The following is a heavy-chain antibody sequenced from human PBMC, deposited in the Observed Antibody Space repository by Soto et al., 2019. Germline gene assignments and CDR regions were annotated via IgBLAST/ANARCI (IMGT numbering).Heavy chain of an antibody. CDR1: GGTFSRYT. CDR2: IIPTLGST. J-gene: IGHJ4*02. CDR3: GRGGDQTISFDY. V-gene: IGHV1-69*08. Sequence: QVHLVQSGAEVKKPGSAVTVSCTASGGTFSRYTIHWVRQAPGQGLEWMGRIIPTLGSTDYTQKFQDRVTYTADTSTGTSYMKQSSLRYEDTAVYYGGRGGDQTISFDYWGQGTLVTVSS. D-gene: IGHD2-21*01.